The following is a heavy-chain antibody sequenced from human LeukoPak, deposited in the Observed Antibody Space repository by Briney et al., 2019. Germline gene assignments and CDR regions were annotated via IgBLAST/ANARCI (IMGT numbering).Heavy chain of an antibody. J-gene: IGHJ4*02. CDR2: IIAYNGNT. Sequence: ASVKVSCKDSGYTFTSYCISWVRQAPAQGPEWMGWIIAYNGNTNYAQKLQGRVTMTTDTSTSTAYMELRSLRSDYTAVYYCARVLWFGEVIDYWCQGALVIVSS. CDR1: GYTFTSYC. V-gene: IGHV1-18*01. CDR3: ARVLWFGEVIDY. D-gene: IGHD3-10*01.